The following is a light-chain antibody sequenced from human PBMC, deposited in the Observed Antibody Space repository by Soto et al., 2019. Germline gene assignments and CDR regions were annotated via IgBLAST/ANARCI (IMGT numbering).Light chain of an antibody. CDR1: QGISSY. CDR2: AAS. J-gene: IGKJ4*01. CDR3: QQDYSYPLT. V-gene: IGKV1-8*01. Sequence: AIRMTQSPSSFSASTGDRVTITCRASQGISSYLAWYQQKPGKAPKLLIYAASTLQSGVPSRFSGSGSGTDVTITISCLQSDDFATYYGQQDYSYPLTFGGGTKVEIK.